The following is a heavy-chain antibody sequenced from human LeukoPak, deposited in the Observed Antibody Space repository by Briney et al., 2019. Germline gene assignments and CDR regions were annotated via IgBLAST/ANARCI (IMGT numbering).Heavy chain of an antibody. V-gene: IGHV3-30-3*01. CDR1: GFTFSGYA. J-gene: IGHJ4*02. D-gene: IGHD3-3*01. Sequence: PGGSLRLSCAASGFTFSGYAVHWVRQAPGKGLEWVAVISYDGSNKYYADSVKGRFTISRDNSKNTLYLQMNSLRAEDTAVYYCARDGLVRFLEWLSNLDYWGQGTLVTVSS. CDR3: ARDGLVRFLEWLSNLDY. CDR2: ISYDGSNK.